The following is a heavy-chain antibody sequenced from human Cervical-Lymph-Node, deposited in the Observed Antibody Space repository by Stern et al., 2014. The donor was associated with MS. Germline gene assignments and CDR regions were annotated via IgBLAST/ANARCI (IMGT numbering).Heavy chain of an antibody. V-gene: IGHV3-11*01. CDR1: GFSFSDYF. D-gene: IGHD3-10*01. CDR2: ISSSGDLI. CDR3: VRGLGSYEDS. Sequence: QVQLVESGGGLVKPGGSLRLSCAASGFSFSDYFMTWVRQAPGKGLEWLSCISSSGDLIHYGDSVRGRFTISRDNAKNSLDLQMNSLRVEDTAVYYCVRGLGSYEDSWGQGTLVTVSS. J-gene: IGHJ4*02.